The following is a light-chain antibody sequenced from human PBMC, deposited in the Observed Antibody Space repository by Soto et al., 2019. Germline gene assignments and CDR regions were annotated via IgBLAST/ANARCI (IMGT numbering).Light chain of an antibody. Sequence: EIVLTQAPGTLSLSPGQRATLACRASQIVSNNYLAWYQQKPGQAPRLIVYGASSRATGIPDRFSGSGSGTASTLTISRLEPEDYAVYYYQQYGRSLPITFGQGTRLEIK. CDR3: QQYGRSLPIT. CDR1: QIVSNNY. J-gene: IGKJ5*01. CDR2: GAS. V-gene: IGKV3-20*01.